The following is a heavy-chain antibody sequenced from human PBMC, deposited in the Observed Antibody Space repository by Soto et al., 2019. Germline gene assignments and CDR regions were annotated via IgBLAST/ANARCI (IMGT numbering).Heavy chain of an antibody. CDR1: GGTFSSYT. CDR2: IIPILGIA. V-gene: IGHV1-69*08. Sequence: QVQLVQSGAEVKKPGSSVKVSCKASGGTFSSYTISWVRQAPGQGLEWMGRIIPILGIANYAQKFQGRVTVTPDKSGSTAYMGLSSLRSEDPAVYYCARDLPDIVVVPAAMGEPGWFDPWGQGTLVTVSS. J-gene: IGHJ5*02. CDR3: ARDLPDIVVVPAAMGEPGWFDP. D-gene: IGHD2-2*01.